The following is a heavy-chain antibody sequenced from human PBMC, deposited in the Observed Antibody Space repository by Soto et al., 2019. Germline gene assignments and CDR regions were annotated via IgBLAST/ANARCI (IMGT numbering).Heavy chain of an antibody. V-gene: IGHV3-74*01. J-gene: IGHJ4*02. CDR2: IDTDGSMT. CDR1: GFTFSSYW. Sequence: GGSLRLSCAASGFTFSSYWMHWVRQVPGKGMEWVSKIDTDGSMTDYADSVKGRFTVSRDNAKNSLYLQMNSLRVEDTAVYHCASLSAPVDYWGQGTLVTVSS. D-gene: IGHD2-2*01. CDR3: ASLSAPVDY.